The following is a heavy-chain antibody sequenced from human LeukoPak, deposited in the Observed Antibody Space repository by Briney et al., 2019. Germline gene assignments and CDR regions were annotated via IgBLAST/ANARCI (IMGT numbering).Heavy chain of an antibody. CDR3: ARMEIKLVRYWFDP. Sequence: ASVKVSCKASGYTFTSYAMHWVRRAPGQRLEWMGWINAGNGNTKYSQKFQGRVTITRDTSASTAYMELSSLRSEDTAVYYCARMEIKLVRYWFDPWGQGTLVTVSS. V-gene: IGHV1-3*01. CDR1: GYTFTSYA. J-gene: IGHJ5*02. CDR2: INAGNGNT. D-gene: IGHD6-6*01.